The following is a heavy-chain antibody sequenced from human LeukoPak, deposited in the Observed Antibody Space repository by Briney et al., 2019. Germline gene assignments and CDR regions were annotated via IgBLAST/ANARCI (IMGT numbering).Heavy chain of an antibody. V-gene: IGHV3-66*01. J-gene: IGHJ4*02. D-gene: IGHD3-10*01. CDR2: IYSGGST. Sequence: GGPLRLSCAASGFTVSSNYMSWVRQAPGKGLEWVSVIYSGGSTYYADSVKGRFTISRDNSKNTLYLQMNSLRAEDTAVYYCARDGTYYYGSGSYLIDYWGQGTLVTVSS. CDR1: GFTVSSNY. CDR3: ARDGTYYYGSGSYLIDY.